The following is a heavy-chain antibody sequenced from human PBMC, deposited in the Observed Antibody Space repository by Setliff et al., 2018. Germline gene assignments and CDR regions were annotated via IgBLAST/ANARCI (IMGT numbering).Heavy chain of an antibody. D-gene: IGHD2-15*01. Sequence: GGSLRLSCAASGFTFNTHAMHWVRQAPGKGLEYVSFISTDGGNTYYVDSVKGRFTISRDNSKNTLYLQMNSLRPEDTAVYYCARTCSGSGCYAGLESWGQGTPVTVSS. V-gene: IGHV3-64*02. CDR3: ARTCSGSGCYAGLES. CDR1: GFTFNTHA. CDR2: ISTDGGNT. J-gene: IGHJ4*02.